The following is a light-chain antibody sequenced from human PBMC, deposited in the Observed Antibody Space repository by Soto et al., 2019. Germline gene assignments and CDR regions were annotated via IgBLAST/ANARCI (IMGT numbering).Light chain of an antibody. CDR3: QQYDNLPLT. J-gene: IGKJ4*01. V-gene: IGKV1-33*01. Sequence: DIQMTQSPSSLSASVGDRVTITCQASQDISNYLNWYQQKPGKAPKLLIYDASNLETGVPSRFSGSGSWTDFTFTISSLQPEDMATYDCQQYDNLPLTFGGGTKVEIK. CDR1: QDISNY. CDR2: DAS.